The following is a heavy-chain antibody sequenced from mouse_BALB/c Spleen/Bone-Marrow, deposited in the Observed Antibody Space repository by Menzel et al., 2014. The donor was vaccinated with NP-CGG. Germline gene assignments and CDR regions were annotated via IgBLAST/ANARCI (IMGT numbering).Heavy chain of an antibody. J-gene: IGHJ1*01. CDR1: GNSITSDYG. CDR3: ARSADWYFEV. Sequence: EVQLVESGPGLVKPSQSLSLTCTVTGNSITSDYGWNWIRQFPGNKLEWMGYIRYSGSTSYNPSLISRISITRDTSKNQIFLQLNSATTEDTATYYCARSADWYFEVWGAGTTVTVSA. CDR2: IRYSGST. V-gene: IGHV3-2*02.